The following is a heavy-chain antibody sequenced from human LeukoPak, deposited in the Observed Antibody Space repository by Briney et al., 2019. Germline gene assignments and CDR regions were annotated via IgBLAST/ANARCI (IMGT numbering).Heavy chain of an antibody. CDR3: AKPYSTAWYGAIDY. J-gene: IGHJ4*02. CDR1: GFTFDDYA. V-gene: IGHV3-9*01. Sequence: GGSLRLSCAASGFTFDDYAMHWVRQAPGKGLEWVSGISGNSGSIGYADSVKGRFTISRDNAKNSLYLQMNSLRAEDTAFYYCAKPYSTAWYGAIDYWGQGTQVTVSS. CDR2: ISGNSGSI. D-gene: IGHD6-19*01.